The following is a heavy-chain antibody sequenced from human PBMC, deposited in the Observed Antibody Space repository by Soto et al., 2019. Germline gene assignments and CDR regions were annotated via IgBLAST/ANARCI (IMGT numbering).Heavy chain of an antibody. CDR1: GFTFSSYA. D-gene: IGHD3-22*01. CDR3: AKGSPQYYYDSSGYSFDY. V-gene: IGHV3-23*01. J-gene: IGHJ4*02. CDR2: IRGNGANR. Sequence: EVQLLESGGGLVQPGGSLRLSCAASGFTFSSYAMSWVRQAPGKGLEWVSSIRGNGANRYYADSVKGRFTISRDNSKNTLYLQMNSLGAEDTAVYYCAKGSPQYYYDSSGYSFDYWGQGTLVTVSS.